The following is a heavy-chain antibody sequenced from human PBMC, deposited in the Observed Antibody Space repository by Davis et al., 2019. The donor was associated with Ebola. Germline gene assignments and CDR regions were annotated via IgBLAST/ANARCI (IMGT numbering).Heavy chain of an antibody. D-gene: IGHD1-26*01. Sequence: SETLSLTCTVSGGSFISSSSHWGWIRQPPGTGLEWIGSIYYSGSTYYNPSLKSRVTISVDTSKNQFSLKLSAVTAADTAVYYCVLVGATTDYWGQGNLVTVSS. CDR3: VLVGATTDY. V-gene: IGHV4-39*01. CDR1: GGSFISSSSH. J-gene: IGHJ4*02. CDR2: IYYSGST.